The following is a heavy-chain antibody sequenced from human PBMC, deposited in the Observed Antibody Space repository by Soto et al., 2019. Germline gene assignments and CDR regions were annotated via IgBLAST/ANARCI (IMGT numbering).Heavy chain of an antibody. J-gene: IGHJ6*02. Sequence: EGSLRLSCAASGFTFSSYGMQWVRQAPGKGLEWVAVISYDGSNKYYADSVKGRFTFSRDNSKNTLYLQMNSLRAEDTAVYYCAKGVIPFGGGYYYYGMDVWGQGTTVTVSS. CDR1: GFTFSSYG. V-gene: IGHV3-30*18. D-gene: IGHD3-16*01. CDR3: AKGVIPFGGGYYYYGMDV. CDR2: ISYDGSNK.